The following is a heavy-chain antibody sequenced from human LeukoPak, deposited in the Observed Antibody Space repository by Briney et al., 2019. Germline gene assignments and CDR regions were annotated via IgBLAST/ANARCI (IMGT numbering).Heavy chain of an antibody. D-gene: IGHD5-12*01. Sequence: SETLSLTCTVSGYSISSGHYWAWIRQSPEKGLEWIASMFHSGSTYYNPSLKSRVTTSADTSKNEFSLKLSSVTAADTAVYYCARNRGGPSIVATIIGGFDYWGQGTLVTVSS. V-gene: IGHV4-38-2*02. J-gene: IGHJ4*02. CDR2: MFHSGST. CDR3: ARNRGGPSIVATIIGGFDY. CDR1: GYSISSGHY.